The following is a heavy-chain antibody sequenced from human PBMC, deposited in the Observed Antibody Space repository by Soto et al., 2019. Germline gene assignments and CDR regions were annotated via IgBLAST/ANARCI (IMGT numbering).Heavy chain of an antibody. Sequence: GGSLRLSCAASGFTFSSYGMSWIRQAPGKGLEWVSYISSSGSTIYYADSVKGRFTISRDNAKNSLYLQMNSLRAEDTAVYYCAREWYDYGDYEHAFDIWGQGTMVTVSS. J-gene: IGHJ3*02. V-gene: IGHV3-11*01. CDR3: AREWYDYGDYEHAFDI. CDR2: ISSSGSTI. D-gene: IGHD4-17*01. CDR1: GFTFSSYG.